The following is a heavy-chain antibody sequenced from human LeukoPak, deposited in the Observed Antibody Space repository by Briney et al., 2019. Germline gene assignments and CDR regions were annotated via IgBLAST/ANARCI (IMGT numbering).Heavy chain of an antibody. CDR2: ISWNSGSI. J-gene: IGHJ6*02. CDR3: AKDIERPGIAAAGMDV. CDR1: GFTFDDYA. D-gene: IGHD6-13*01. Sequence: GGSLRLSCAASGFTFDDYAMHWVRQAPGKGLGWVSGISWNSGSIGYADSVKGRFTISRDNAKNSLYLQMNSLRAEDTALYYCAKDIERPGIAAAGMDVWGQGTTVTVSS. V-gene: IGHV3-9*01.